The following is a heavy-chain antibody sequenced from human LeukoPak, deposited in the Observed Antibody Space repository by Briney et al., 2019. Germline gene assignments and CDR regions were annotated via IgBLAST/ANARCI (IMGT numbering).Heavy chain of an antibody. CDR1: GFTFSSYW. J-gene: IGHJ3*02. V-gene: IGHV3-7*03. CDR2: IKQDGSEK. Sequence: GGSLRLSCAASGFTFSSYWMSWVRQAPGKGLEWVANIKQDGSEKYYVDSVKGRFTISRDNSKNTLYLQMNSLRAEDTAVYYCAKHYASVPDAFDIWGQGTMVTVSS. CDR3: AKHYASVPDAFDI. D-gene: IGHD4-17*01.